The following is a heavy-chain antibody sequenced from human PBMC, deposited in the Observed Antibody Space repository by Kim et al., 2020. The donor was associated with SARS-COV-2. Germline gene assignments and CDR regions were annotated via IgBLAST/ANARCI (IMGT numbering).Heavy chain of an antibody. CDR3: ASAVAVAAPRDY. V-gene: IGHV4-34*01. CDR2: INHSGST. J-gene: IGHJ4*02. Sequence: SETLSLTCAVYGGSFSGYYWSWIRQPPGKGLEWIGEINHSGSTNYNPSLKSRVTISVDTSKNQFSLKLSSVTAADTAVYYCASAVAVAAPRDYWGQGTLVTVSS. CDR1: GGSFSGYY. D-gene: IGHD6-19*01.